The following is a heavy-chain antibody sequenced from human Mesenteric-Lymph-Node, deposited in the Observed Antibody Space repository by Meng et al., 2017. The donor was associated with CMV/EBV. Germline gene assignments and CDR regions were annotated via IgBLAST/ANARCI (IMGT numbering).Heavy chain of an antibody. CDR3: ARNPGGTGDFDS. D-gene: IGHD1-1*01. V-gene: IGHV1-8*01. J-gene: IGHJ5*01. CDR2: MSPYSGDT. Sequence: CKDSGYTFTSYDINWVRQASGQGLEWLGWMSPYSGDTGYAQKFQGRVTLTRDTSISTAYMDLSSLTSEDTAVYYCARNPGGTGDFDSWGQGTLVTVSS. CDR1: GYTFTSYD.